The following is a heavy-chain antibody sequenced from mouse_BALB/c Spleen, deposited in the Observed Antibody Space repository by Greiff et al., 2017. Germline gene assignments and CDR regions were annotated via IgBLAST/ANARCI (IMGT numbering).Heavy chain of an antibody. Sequence: EVKLQESGGGLVHPGGSLRLSCATSGFTFTDYYMSWVRQPPGKALEWLGFIRNKANGYTTEYSASVKGRFTISRDNSQSILYLQMNTLRAEDSATYYCARELADYWGQGTTLTVSS. V-gene: IGHV7-3*02. J-gene: IGHJ2*01. CDR3: ARELADY. CDR2: IRNKANGYTT. CDR1: GFTFTDYY. D-gene: IGHD4-1*01.